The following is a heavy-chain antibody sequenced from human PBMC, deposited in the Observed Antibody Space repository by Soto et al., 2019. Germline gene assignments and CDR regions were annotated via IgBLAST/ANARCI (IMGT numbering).Heavy chain of an antibody. D-gene: IGHD3-3*01. CDR2: IKHDGSEK. CDR1: GFTFSTYW. V-gene: IGHV3-7*01. Sequence: QPGGSLRLSCAASGFTFSTYWMTWVRQAPGKGLEWVANIKHDGSEKYYVDSVKGRFTISRDNAKNSLFLQMNSLRADDTAVYYCARCYDFCTYWGPGTLVTVSS. J-gene: IGHJ4*02. CDR3: ARCYDFCTY.